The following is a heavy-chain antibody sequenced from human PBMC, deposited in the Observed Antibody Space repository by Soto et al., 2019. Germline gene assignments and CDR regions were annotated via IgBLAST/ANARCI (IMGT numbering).Heavy chain of an antibody. D-gene: IGHD7-27*01. J-gene: IGHJ4*02. CDR3: ARVGTSESFFDY. CDR1: GFTLSNNR. CDR2: LYFYGSA. Sequence: EVQLVETGGGLVLPGGSLRLSCVVSGFTLSNNRMTWVRQAPGQGLEWVSDLYFYGSANYADSVRGRFTIFKDDSKNTLYLQMTHLRADDTALYYCARVGTSESFFDYWGQGTLVTVSP. V-gene: IGHV3-53*02.